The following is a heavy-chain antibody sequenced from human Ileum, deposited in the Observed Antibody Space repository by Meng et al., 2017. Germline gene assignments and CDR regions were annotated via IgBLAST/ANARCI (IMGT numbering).Heavy chain of an antibody. V-gene: IGHV3-72*01. J-gene: IGHJ4*02. CDR2: IRKKGNSYTT. CDR1: GFIFSDHY. D-gene: IGHD1-26*01. Sequence: GGSLRLSCAASGFIFSDHYMDWVRQAPGMGLEWVGRIRKKGNSYTTEYAASVKGRFTISRDDSKNSVFLQMNSLKIEDTAVYYCARDISYNGVFDLDSWGQGTLVTVSS. CDR3: ARDISYNGVFDLDS.